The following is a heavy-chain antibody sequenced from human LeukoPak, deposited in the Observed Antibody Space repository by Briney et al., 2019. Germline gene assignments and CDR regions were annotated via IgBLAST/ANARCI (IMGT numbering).Heavy chain of an antibody. Sequence: GGSLRLSCAASGFTFNSYWMSWVRQAPGKGLEWVANIKEDGSEQYYVDSVKGRFTISRDNAENSLYLQMNSLGADDTAVYYCAREGSSGYYHYWGQGILVTVSS. V-gene: IGHV3-7*01. D-gene: IGHD3-22*01. J-gene: IGHJ4*02. CDR2: IKEDGSEQ. CDR1: GFTFNSYW. CDR3: AREGSSGYYHY.